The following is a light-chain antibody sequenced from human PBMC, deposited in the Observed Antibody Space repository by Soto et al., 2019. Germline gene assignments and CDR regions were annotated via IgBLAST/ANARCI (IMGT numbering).Light chain of an antibody. V-gene: IGLV2-14*01. CDR3: SSFTSGNTLYV. J-gene: IGLJ1*01. CDR1: SSDIGGYNY. CDR2: EVT. Sequence: QSALTQPASVSGSPGQSITISCTGTSSDIGGYNYVSWYQQHPGKVPKLIIFEVTTRPSGISDRFSGSKSGNTASLTISGLQADDEAAYYCSSFTSGNTLYVFGTGTKLTVL.